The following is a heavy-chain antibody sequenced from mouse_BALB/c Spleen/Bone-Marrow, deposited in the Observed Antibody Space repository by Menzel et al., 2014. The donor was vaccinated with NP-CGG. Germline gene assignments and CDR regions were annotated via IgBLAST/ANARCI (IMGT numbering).Heavy chain of an antibody. D-gene: IGHD1-1*01. CDR2: IYPSDSYT. CDR3: TRGSSYVGYAMDY. Sequence: VQLVESGAELVRPGASVKLSCKASGYTFTSNWINWVKQRPGQGLEWIGNIYPSDSYTNYNQKFKDKSTLTVDKSSSTAYMQLSSRTTEDSAVYYCTRGSSYVGYAMDYGGQRTSITVSS. V-gene: IGHV1-69*01. J-gene: IGHJ4*01. CDR1: GYTFTSNW.